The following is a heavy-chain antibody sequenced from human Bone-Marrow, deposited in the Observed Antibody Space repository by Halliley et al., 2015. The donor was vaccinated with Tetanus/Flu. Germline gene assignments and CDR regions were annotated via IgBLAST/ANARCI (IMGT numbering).Heavy chain of an antibody. CDR2: TNIYNGNI. CDR3: ARVGSGWYNNWFDP. D-gene: IGHD6-19*01. V-gene: IGHV1-18*01. Sequence: WMAWTNIYNGNIRYAPKFQGGVTVTTETSTSTAYMELGSLRSDDTAVYYCARVGSGWYNNWFDPWGQGTLVTVSS. J-gene: IGHJ5*02.